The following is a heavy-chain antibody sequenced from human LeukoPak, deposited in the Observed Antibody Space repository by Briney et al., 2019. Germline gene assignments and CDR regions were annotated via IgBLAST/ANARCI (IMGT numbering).Heavy chain of an antibody. CDR1: GFSFDDYA. CDR3: AKDKGDGEYIDY. V-gene: IGHV3-43*02. Sequence: GGSLRLSCAASGFSFDDYAMLCVRQGPGKGLEWVSLISGDGGSTYYGDSVKGRFTISRDNSKNSLYLEMNSLRIEDTGLYYCAKDKGDGEYIDYWGRGTLVTVSS. D-gene: IGHD5-24*01. J-gene: IGHJ4*02. CDR2: ISGDGGST.